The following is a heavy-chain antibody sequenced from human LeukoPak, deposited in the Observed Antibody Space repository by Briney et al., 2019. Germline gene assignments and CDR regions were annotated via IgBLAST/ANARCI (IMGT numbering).Heavy chain of an antibody. V-gene: IGHV1-8*03. CDR1: GYTSTSYD. CDR2: MNPNSGNT. D-gene: IGHD4-11*01. CDR3: AREGSTVTTKPQGGSYYYYYYMDV. Sequence: ASVKVSCKASGYTSTSYDINWVRQATGQGLEWMGWMNPNSGNTGYAQKFQGRVTITRNTSISTAYMELSSLRSEDTAVYYCAREGSTVTTKPQGGSYYYYYYMDVWGKGTTVTVSS. J-gene: IGHJ6*03.